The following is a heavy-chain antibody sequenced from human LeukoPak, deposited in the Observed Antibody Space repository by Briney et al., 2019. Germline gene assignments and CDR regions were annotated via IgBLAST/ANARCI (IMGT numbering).Heavy chain of an antibody. J-gene: IGHJ4*02. V-gene: IGHV1-8*01. D-gene: IGHD6-19*01. CDR1: GYSFTSYD. CDR3: ARGLAVAGTGY. CDR2: MNPNSGNT. Sequence: ASVRVSCKASGYSFTSYDISWVRQATGQGLEWMGWMNPNSGNTGYAQKFQGRVTMTRDTSISTAYMELTSLTSEDTAIYYCARGLAVAGTGYWGQGTLVTVSS.